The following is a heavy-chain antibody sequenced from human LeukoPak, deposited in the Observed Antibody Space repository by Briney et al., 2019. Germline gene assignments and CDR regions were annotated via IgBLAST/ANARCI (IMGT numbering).Heavy chain of an antibody. V-gene: IGHV4-59*01. CDR1: GGSISTYY. J-gene: IGHJ3*02. CDR3: AREYNYYDSSGWDAFEI. D-gene: IGHD3-22*01. CDR2: IYYSGCT. Sequence: PSETLSLTCTVSGGSISTYYWNWIRQPPGKGLEWIGYIYYSGCTNYNPSLTGRVTISVDTSKNQFSLKLSSVTAADTAMYYCAREYNYYDSSGWDAFEIWGQGTMVTVSS.